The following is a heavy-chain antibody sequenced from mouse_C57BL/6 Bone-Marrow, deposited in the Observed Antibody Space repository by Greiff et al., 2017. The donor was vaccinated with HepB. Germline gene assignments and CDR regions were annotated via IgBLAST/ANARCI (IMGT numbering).Heavy chain of an antibody. CDR3: TRESLCFYYAMDY. D-gene: IGHD6-5*01. J-gene: IGHJ4*01. CDR2: IYPGNSDT. CDR1: GYTFTSYW. V-gene: IGHV1-5*01. Sequence: EVKLVESGTVLARPGASVKMSCKTSGYTFTSYWMHWVKQRPGQGLEWIGAIYPGNSDTSYNQKFKGKAKLTAVTSASTAYMELSSLTNEDSAVYYWTRESLCFYYAMDYWGQGTSVTVSS.